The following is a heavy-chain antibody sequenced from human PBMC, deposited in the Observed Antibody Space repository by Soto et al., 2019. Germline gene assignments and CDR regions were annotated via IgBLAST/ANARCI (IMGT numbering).Heavy chain of an antibody. J-gene: IGHJ5*02. CDR3: VKDAPRSAH. V-gene: IGHV3-23*01. CDR1: GFTFSNYP. CDR2: ISPGGSST. Sequence: EVQVLESGGGLAHPGGSLRLSCAASGFTFSNYPMTWVRLAPGEGLGWVSSISPGGSSTYYADSVKGRFTISRDNSKNTLYLQMNSLRAEDTAVYYCVKDAPRSAHWGQGTLVTVSS.